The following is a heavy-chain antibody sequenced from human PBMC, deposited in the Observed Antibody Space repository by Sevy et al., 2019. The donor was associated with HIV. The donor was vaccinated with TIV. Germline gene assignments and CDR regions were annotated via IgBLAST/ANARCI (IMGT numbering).Heavy chain of an antibody. Sequence: GGSLRLSCAASEFTFSYYNRNWVRQAPGKGLEWVSSISSGSSYIFYVDSVKGRFTISRDNAKDSLFLQMNSLRAEDTAVYYCARNLDYYASGPPDSWGRGTLVTVSS. CDR2: ISSGSSYI. J-gene: IGHJ4*02. CDR1: EFTFSYYN. D-gene: IGHD3-10*01. CDR3: ARNLDYYASGPPDS. V-gene: IGHV3-21*01.